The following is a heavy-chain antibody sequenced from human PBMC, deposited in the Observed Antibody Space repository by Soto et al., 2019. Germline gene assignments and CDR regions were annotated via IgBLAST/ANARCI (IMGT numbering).Heavy chain of an antibody. D-gene: IGHD3-9*01. J-gene: IGHJ6*02. V-gene: IGHV1-46*03. Sequence: ASVKVSCKASGYTFTSYYMHWVRQAPGQGLEWMGIINPSGGSTSYAQKFQGRVTMTRDTSTSTVYMELSSLRSEDTAVYYCARSVRNDTLTGYYYYGMDVWGQGTTVTVSS. CDR3: ARSVRNDTLTGYYYYGMDV. CDR2: INPSGGST. CDR1: GYTFTSYY.